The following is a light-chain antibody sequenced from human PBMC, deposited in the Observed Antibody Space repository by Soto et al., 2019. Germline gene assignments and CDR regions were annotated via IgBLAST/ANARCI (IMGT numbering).Light chain of an antibody. CDR1: SSDVGSYNL. J-gene: IGLJ7*01. CDR3: CSYAGSSTYV. CDR2: EVS. V-gene: IGLV2-23*02. Sequence: SALTQPASVSGSPGQSITLSCTGTSSDVGSYNLVSWYQQHPGKAPKVMIYEVSKRPSGVSNRFSGSKFGNTASLTISGLQADDEADYYCCSYAGSSTYVFGTGTQLTVL.